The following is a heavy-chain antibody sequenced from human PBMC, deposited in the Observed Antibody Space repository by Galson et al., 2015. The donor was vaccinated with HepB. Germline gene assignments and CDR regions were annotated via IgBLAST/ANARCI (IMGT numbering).Heavy chain of an antibody. V-gene: IGHV1-18*01. CDR3: SRVRLVSAGLNDY. CDR2: ISGYSGKK. J-gene: IGHJ4*02. D-gene: IGHD5/OR15-5a*01. CDR1: GYIFTSFG. Sequence: SLKVSCKASGYIFTSFGISWVRPAPGQGLEWMGWISGYSGKKEYAQNLQGRVTVTTDTSATTAYLELRRLRSDDTAVYYCSRVRLVSAGLNDYWGQGTLVTVSS.